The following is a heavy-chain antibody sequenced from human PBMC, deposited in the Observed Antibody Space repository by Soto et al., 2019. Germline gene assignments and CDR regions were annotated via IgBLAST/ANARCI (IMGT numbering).Heavy chain of an antibody. D-gene: IGHD2-15*01. Sequence: GGSLRLSCAASGFTVSSNYMSWVRQAPGKGLEWVSVIYSGGSTYYADSVKGRFTISRHNSKNTLYLQMNSLRAEDTAVYYCAREYWLVQTGYCSGGSCYPIMGATLSEGEYWGQGTLVTVSS. V-gene: IGHV3-53*04. CDR2: IYSGGST. CDR1: GFTVSSNY. CDR3: AREYWLVQTGYCSGGSCYPIMGATLSEGEY. J-gene: IGHJ4*02.